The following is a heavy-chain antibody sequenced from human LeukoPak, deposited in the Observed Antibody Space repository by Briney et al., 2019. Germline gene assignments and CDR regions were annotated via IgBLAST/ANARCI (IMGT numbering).Heavy chain of an antibody. CDR2: ISSSSSYI. V-gene: IGHV3-21*01. CDR3: ARERGYGNYGDY. D-gene: IGHD4-11*01. J-gene: IGHJ4*02. CDR1: GFTFSSYS. Sequence: GGSLRLSCAASGFTFSSYSMNWVRQAPGKGLEWVSSISSSSSYIYYADSVKGRFTISRDNAKNSLYLQMNSLRAEATAVYYCARERGYGNYGDYWGQGTLVTVSS.